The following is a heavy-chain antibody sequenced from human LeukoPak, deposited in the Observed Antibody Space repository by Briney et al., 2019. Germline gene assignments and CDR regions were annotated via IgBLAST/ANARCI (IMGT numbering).Heavy chain of an antibody. CDR1: GFTFSSYS. D-gene: IGHD2-15*01. CDR2: ISSSSSTI. CDR3: ARDLPPYCSGGSCYPDY. J-gene: IGHJ4*02. V-gene: IGHV3-48*02. Sequence: PAGSLRLSCAASGFTFSSYSMNWVRQAPGKGLAGVSYISSSSSTIYYADSVKGRFTISRDNAKNSLYLQMNSLRDEDTAVYYCARDLPPYCSGGSCYPDYWGQGTLVTVSS.